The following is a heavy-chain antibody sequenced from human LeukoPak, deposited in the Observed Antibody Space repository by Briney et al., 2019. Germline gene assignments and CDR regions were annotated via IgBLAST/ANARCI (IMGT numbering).Heavy chain of an antibody. CDR1: GFTFTGHY. D-gene: IGHD6-13*01. CDR2: INPNSGGT. V-gene: IGHV1-2*02. CDR3: AEGSSSFRFDP. Sequence: ASVTVSCKASGFTFTGHYMHWVRQAPGQGLEWVGWINPNSGGTNYAQKFQGRVTMTRDTSISTAYMELSRLRSDDTAVYYCAEGSSSFRFDPWGQGTLVTVSS. J-gene: IGHJ5*02.